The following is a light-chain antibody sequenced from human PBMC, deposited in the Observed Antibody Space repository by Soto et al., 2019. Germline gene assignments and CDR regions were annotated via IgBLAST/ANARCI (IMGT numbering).Light chain of an antibody. CDR2: DNS. CDR1: NSNIGYNF. J-gene: IGLJ3*02. V-gene: IGLV1-51*01. Sequence: QSVLTQPPSVSAAPGRKVTNSCSGSNSNIGYNFVSWYQQLPGTAPKLLIYDNSKRPSGIPDRFSGSKSGTSATLGITGLQTGDEADYYCGTWDSSLSAVVFGGGTKLTVL. CDR3: GTWDSSLSAVV.